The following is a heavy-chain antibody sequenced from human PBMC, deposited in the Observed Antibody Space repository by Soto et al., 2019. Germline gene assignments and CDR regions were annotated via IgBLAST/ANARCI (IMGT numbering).Heavy chain of an antibody. D-gene: IGHD5-18*01. V-gene: IGHV3-30*18. Sequence: LRLSCAASGFTFSSHGMHWVRQAPGKGLEWVAVISYDGSNKYYADSVKGRFTISRDNSKNTLYLQMNSLRAEDTAVYHCAKDRGYSYGIFDYWGQGTLVTVSS. CDR3: AKDRGYSYGIFDY. CDR1: GFTFSSHG. J-gene: IGHJ4*02. CDR2: ISYDGSNK.